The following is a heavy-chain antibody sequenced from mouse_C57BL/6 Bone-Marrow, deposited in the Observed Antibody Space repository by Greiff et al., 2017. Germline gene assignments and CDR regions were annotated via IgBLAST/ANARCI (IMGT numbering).Heavy chain of an antibody. J-gene: IGHJ4*01. CDR2: INPNNGGT. Sequence: LKVSGPELVKPGASVKIPCKASGYTFTDYNMDWVKQSHGKSLEWIGDINPNNGGTSYNQKFKGKATLTVDKSSSTAYMELRSLTSDDTAVYYCSRPYQRDDGGLYAMDYWGQGTSVTVSS. V-gene: IGHV1-18*01. CDR3: SRPYQRDDGGLYAMDY. D-gene: IGHD2-10*01. CDR1: GYTFTDYN.